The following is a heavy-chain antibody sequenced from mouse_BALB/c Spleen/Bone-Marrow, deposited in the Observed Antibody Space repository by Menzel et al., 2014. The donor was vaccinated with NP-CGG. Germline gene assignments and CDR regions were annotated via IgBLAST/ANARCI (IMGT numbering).Heavy chain of an antibody. V-gene: IGHV7-1*02. J-gene: IGHJ1*01. CDR3: ARDYYGSSYWYFDV. Sequence: EVQRVESGGGLVQPGGSLRLSCATSGFTFSDFYMEWARQPPGKRLEWIAARRNKANDYTTEYSASVKGRSIVSRDTSQSILYLQMNALRAEDTAIYYCARDYYGSSYWYFDVWGAGTTVTVSS. CDR1: GFTFSDFY. CDR2: RRNKANDYTT. D-gene: IGHD1-1*01.